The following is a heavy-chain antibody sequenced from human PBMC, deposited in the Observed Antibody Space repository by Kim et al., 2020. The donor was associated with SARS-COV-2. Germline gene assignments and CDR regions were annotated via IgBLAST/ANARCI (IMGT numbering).Heavy chain of an antibody. V-gene: IGHV4-34*01. Sequence: NYNPSLKSRVTISVDTSKNQFSLKLSSVTAADTAVYYCARGEEMATIYDYWGQGTLVTVSS. CDR3: ARGEEMATIYDY. D-gene: IGHD5-12*01. J-gene: IGHJ4*02.